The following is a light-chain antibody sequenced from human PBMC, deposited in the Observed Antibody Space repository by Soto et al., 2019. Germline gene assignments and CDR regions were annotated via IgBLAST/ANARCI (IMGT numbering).Light chain of an antibody. V-gene: IGKV3-15*01. Sequence: EIVLTQSAGTLSLSPGERATLSCRASQSVSIYLDWYHQKPGQAPTLLIYRASTRATGIPARFSGSGSGTEFALTISSLQSEDFALYYCQQYKNWPPITFGQGTRLEIK. CDR1: QSVSIY. CDR2: RAS. J-gene: IGKJ5*01. CDR3: QQYKNWPPIT.